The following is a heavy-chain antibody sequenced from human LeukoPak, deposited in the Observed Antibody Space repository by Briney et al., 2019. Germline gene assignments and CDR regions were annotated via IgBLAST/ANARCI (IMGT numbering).Heavy chain of an antibody. CDR1: GGSFSGYY. CDR2: INHSGST. D-gene: IGHD3-22*01. CDR3: ASQRGDSSRDYYYYGMDV. Sequence: PSETLSLTCAVYGGSFSGYYWSWIRQPPGKGLEWIGEINHSGSTNYNPSLKSRVTISVDTSKNQFSLKLSSVTAADTAVYYCASQRGDSSRDYYYYGMDVWGQGTTVTVSS. V-gene: IGHV4-34*01. J-gene: IGHJ6*02.